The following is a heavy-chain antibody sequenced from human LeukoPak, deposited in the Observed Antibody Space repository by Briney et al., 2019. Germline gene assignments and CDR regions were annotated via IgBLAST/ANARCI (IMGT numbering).Heavy chain of an antibody. V-gene: IGHV3-21*01. J-gene: IGHJ4*02. CDR2: ISSSSSYI. CDR1: GFTFSSYS. Sequence: PGGSLRLSCAASGFTFSSYSMNWVRQAPGKGLEWVSSISSSSSYIYYADSVKGRFTISRDNAKNSLYLQMNSLRAEDTAVYYCASEVVTPVHFLDYWGQGTLVTVSS. CDR3: ASEVVTPVHFLDY. D-gene: IGHD4-23*01.